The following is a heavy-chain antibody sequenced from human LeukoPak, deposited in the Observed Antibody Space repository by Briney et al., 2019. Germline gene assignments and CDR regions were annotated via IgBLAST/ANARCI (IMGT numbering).Heavy chain of an antibody. J-gene: IGHJ6*02. CDR3: AREPFRIHYYYGMDV. D-gene: IGHD2/OR15-2a*01. CDR1: GYTSTGYY. CDR2: INPNSGGT. V-gene: IGHV1-2*06. Sequence: ASVKVSCKASGYTSTGYYMHWVRQAPGQGLEWMGRINPNSGGTNYAQKFQGRVTMTRDTSISTAYMELSRLRSDDTAVYYCAREPFRIHYYYGMDVWGQGTTVTVSS.